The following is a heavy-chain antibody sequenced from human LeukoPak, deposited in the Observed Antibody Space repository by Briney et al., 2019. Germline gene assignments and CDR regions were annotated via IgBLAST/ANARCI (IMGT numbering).Heavy chain of an antibody. CDR1: GGSNSSYY. CDR2: IYYSGST. J-gene: IGHJ6*03. Sequence: PSETLSLTRTVSGGSNSSYYWSWIRQPPGKGLEWIGYIYYSGSTNYNPSLKSRVTISVDTSKNQFSLKLSSVTAADTAVYYCAREGSGTGDYYYYYMDVWGKGTTVTVSS. V-gene: IGHV4-59*01. D-gene: IGHD3/OR15-3a*01. CDR3: AREGSGTGDYYYYYMDV.